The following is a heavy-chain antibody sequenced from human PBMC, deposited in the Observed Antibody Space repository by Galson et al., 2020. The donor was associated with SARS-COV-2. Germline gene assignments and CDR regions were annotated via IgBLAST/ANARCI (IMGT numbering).Heavy chain of an antibody. V-gene: IGHV4-30-4*01. CDR2: IFYTGLT. D-gene: IGHD5-12*01. CDR1: GGSISSGDYY. Sequence: ETSETLSLTCTVSGGSISSGDYYWSWIRQPPGKGLEWIGYIFYTGLTYYNPSHKSRVTISVDTSKNQFSLKLTSVTAADTAVYYCARTADSGYGQPFDHWGQGTLVTVSS. CDR3: ARTADSGYGQPFDH. J-gene: IGHJ4*02.